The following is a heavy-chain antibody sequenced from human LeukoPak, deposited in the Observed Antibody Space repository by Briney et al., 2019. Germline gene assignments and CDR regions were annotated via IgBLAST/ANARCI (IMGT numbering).Heavy chain of an antibody. Sequence: ASVKVSCKASSYTFTSYGISWVRQAPGQGLEWMGWISAYNGNTNYAQKLQGRVTMTTDTSTSTAYMELRSLRSDDTAVYYCARDYRRGYYYYMDVWGKGTTVTVSS. CDR1: SYTFTSYG. CDR2: ISAYNGNT. CDR3: ARDYRRGYYYYMDV. J-gene: IGHJ6*03. V-gene: IGHV1-18*01.